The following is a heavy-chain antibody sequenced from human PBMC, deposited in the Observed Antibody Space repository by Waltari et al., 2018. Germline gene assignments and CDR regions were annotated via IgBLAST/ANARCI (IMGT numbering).Heavy chain of an antibody. CDR1: GGSIRSSSYY. CDR2: IYYSGST. D-gene: IGHD6-19*01. CDR3: ARITVAGTKCFDY. J-gene: IGHJ4*02. V-gene: IGHV4-39*01. Sequence: QLQLQESGPGLVKPSETLSLTCTVSGGSIRSSSYYWGWIRQPPGKGLEWIGGIYYSGSTYYNPSLKSRVTISVDTSKNQFSLKLSSVTAADTAVYYCARITVAGTKCFDYWGQGTLATVSS.